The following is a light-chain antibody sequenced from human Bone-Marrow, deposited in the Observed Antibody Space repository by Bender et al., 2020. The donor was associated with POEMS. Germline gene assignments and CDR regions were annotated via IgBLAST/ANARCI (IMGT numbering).Light chain of an antibody. J-gene: IGLJ2*01. V-gene: IGLV2-11*01. Sequence: TQPPSVSVSPGQTATITCSGEDLGDRYVFWYQQHPGKAPKLMIYGVSNRPSGVPDRFSGSKSGNTASLTISGLQTEDEADYYCCSYAGSFSYVVFGGGTKLTVL. CDR2: GVS. CDR3: CSYAGSFSYVV. CDR1: EDLGDRY.